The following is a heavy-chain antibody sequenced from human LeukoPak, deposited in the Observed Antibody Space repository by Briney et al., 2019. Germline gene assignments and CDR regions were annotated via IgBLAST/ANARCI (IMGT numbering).Heavy chain of an antibody. CDR1: GDSVSSNSAA. D-gene: IGHD3-22*01. J-gene: IGHJ3*02. V-gene: IGHV6-1*01. CDR3: ARANSRRITMIVPGAFDI. Sequence: SQTLSLTCAISGDSVSSNSAAWNWIRQSPSRGLEWLGRTYYRSKWYNDYAVSVKSRITINPDTSKNRFSLQLNSVTPEDTAVYYCARANSRRITMIVPGAFDIWGQGTMVTVSS. CDR2: TYYRSKWYN.